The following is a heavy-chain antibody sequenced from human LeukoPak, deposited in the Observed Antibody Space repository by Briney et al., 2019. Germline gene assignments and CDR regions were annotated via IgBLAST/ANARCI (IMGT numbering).Heavy chain of an antibody. CDR1: GFTLSNYW. D-gene: IGHD3-9*01. CDR3: ARGGNYDILTGYIFDC. J-gene: IGHJ4*02. V-gene: IGHV3-7*03. Sequence: GGSLRLSCAASGFTLSNYWMSWVRQAPGKGLEWVAKIKHDGRDKHYVDSAKGRFTIARDSAKNSLNLQMNSLRAEDTAVYYCARGGNYDILTGYIFDCWGQGPLVTVSS. CDR2: IKHDGRDK.